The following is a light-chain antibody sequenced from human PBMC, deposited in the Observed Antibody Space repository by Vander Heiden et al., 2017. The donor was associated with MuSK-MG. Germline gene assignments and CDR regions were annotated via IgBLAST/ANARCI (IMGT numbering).Light chain of an antibody. CDR1: GASIGRNP. J-gene: IGLJ1*01. V-gene: IGLV1-51*02. Sequence: QSLLTQPPSVSAAPGQKVGIPCPGRGASIGRNPVPWYQQLPVTAPKLLIYQDYKPPSGIPDRFSGSRSGTSATLDITGLQTGDEADYYCETWDSNHLFGPGTRVTVL. CDR3: ETWDSNHL. CDR2: QDY.